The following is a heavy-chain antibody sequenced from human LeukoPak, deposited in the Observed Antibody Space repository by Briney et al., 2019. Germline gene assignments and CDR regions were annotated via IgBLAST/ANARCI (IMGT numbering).Heavy chain of an antibody. CDR3: ARDSANVVGAKSIFDY. D-gene: IGHD1-26*01. Sequence: GGSLRLSCAASGFTFSSYSMNWVRQAPGKGLEWVAAISGSSSYIYYADSVKGRFTISRDNAKNSLHLQMSSLRAEDTAVYYCARDSANVVGAKSIFDYWGQGALVTVSS. CDR1: GFTFSSYS. V-gene: IGHV3-21*01. CDR2: ISGSSSYI. J-gene: IGHJ4*02.